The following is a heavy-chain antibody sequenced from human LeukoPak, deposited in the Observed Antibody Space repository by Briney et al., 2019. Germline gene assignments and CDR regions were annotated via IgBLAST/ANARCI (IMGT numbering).Heavy chain of an antibody. J-gene: IGHJ4*02. CDR2: INSDGSST. CDR3: VRQEFLGDFDY. V-gene: IGHV3-74*01. D-gene: IGHD3-16*01. CDR1: GFTFSSYW. Sequence: GGSLRLSCAASGFTFSSYWMHWVRQAPGKGLVWVSRINSDGSSTSYADSVKGRFTISRDNAKNTLYLQINSLRAEDTAVYYCVRQEFLGDFDYWGQGTLVTVSS.